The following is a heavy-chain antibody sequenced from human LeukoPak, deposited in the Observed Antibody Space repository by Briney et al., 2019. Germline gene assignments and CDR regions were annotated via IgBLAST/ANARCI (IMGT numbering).Heavy chain of an antibody. CDR2: INHSGST. D-gene: IGHD3-9*01. Sequence: ETLSLTCAVYGGSFSGYYWSWIRQPPGKGLEWIGEINHSGSTNYNPSLKSRVTISVDTSKNQFSLKLSSVTAADTAVYYCAREGGLRYFDWLFDYFDYWGQGTLVTVSS. CDR1: GGSFSGYY. J-gene: IGHJ4*02. CDR3: AREGGLRYFDWLFDYFDY. V-gene: IGHV4-34*01.